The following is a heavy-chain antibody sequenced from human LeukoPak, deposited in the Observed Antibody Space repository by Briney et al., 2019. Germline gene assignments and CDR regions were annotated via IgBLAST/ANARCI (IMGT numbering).Heavy chain of an antibody. V-gene: IGHV4-30-2*01. CDR1: GGSISSGGYS. J-gene: IGHJ4*02. D-gene: IGHD3-10*01. CDR2: IYHSGST. Sequence: SQTLSLTCAVSGGSISSGGYSWSWIRQPPGKGLEWIGYIYHSGSTYYNPSLKSRVTISVDRSKNQFSLKLSSVTAADTAVYYCARVTVRGGFDYWGQGTLATVSS. CDR3: ARVTVRGGFDY.